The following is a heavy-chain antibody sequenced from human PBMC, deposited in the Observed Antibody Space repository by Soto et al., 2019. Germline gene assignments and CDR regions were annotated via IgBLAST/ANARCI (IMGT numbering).Heavy chain of an antibody. Sequence: SETLSLTCTVSGASITSGGYYWSWIRQHPGKGLEWIGYIYYSVTTYYNPSLKSRVIISVDTSKNQFSLNLSSVTAADTAVYYCARDSRVVVVAAKFYNWFDPWGQGTLVTVSS. CDR1: GASITSGGYY. J-gene: IGHJ5*02. CDR3: ARDSRVVVVAAKFYNWFDP. CDR2: IYYSVTT. D-gene: IGHD2-15*01. V-gene: IGHV4-31*03.